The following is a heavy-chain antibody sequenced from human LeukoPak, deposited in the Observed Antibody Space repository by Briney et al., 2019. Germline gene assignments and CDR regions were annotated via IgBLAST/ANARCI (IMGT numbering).Heavy chain of an antibody. CDR1: GGSISSSSYY. CDR3: ARERPLTSGSYFDL. Sequence: SETLSLTCTVSGGSISSSSYYWDWDWIRQPPGKGLEWIGSISHSGSTLYNPTLKSRVTISKDTSKNQFSLKVTSVTAADTAVYFCARERPLTSGSYFDLWGQGILVTVSS. J-gene: IGHJ4*02. V-gene: IGHV4-39*07. CDR2: ISHSGST. D-gene: IGHD1-26*01.